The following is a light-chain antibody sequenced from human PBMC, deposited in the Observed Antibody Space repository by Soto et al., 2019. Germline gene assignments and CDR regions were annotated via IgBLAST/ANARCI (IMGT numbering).Light chain of an antibody. CDR1: QSVSST. Sequence: EIVLTQSPGTLSLSPGERATLSCRASQSVSSTSLAWYQQKPGQSPRLLIYGASSRATGIPVRFSGSGSGTEFTLTISSLQSEDFAVYYCQQYNNWPFITFGQGTRLEI. CDR2: GAS. V-gene: IGKV3-15*01. CDR3: QQYNNWPFIT. J-gene: IGKJ5*01.